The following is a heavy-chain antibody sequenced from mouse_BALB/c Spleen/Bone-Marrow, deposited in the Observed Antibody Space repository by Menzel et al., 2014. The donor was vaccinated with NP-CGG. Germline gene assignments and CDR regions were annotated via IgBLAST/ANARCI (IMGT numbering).Heavy chain of an antibody. V-gene: IGHV1S130*01. CDR2: IHPNSGNT. Sequence: QVQLKQSGSVLVRPGASVKLSCKASGYTFTSSWMHWAKPRPGQGLEWIGEIHPNSGNTNYNEKFKGKATLTVDTSSSTAYVDLSSLTSEDSAVYYCATGFAYWGQGTLVTVSA. CDR3: ATGFAY. J-gene: IGHJ3*01. CDR1: GYTFTSSW.